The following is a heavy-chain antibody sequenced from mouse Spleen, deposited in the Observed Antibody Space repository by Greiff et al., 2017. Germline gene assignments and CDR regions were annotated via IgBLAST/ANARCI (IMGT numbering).Heavy chain of an antibody. CDR1: GFTFSSYG. CDR3: AREGYDYGYFDV. V-gene: IGHV5-6-3*01. CDR2: INSNGGST. Sequence: EVKLMESGGGLVQPGGSLKLSCAASGFTFSSYGMSWVRQTPDKRLELVATINSNGGSTYYPDSVKGRFTISRDNAKNTLYLQMSSLKSEDTAMYYCAREGYDYGYFDVWGAGTTVTVSS. D-gene: IGHD2-3*01. J-gene: IGHJ1*01.